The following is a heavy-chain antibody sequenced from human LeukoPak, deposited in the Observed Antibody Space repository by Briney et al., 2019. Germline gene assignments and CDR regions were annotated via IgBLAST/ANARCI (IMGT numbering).Heavy chain of an antibody. Sequence: PSETLSLTCTVSGGSISSSSYYWGWIRQPPGKGLEWIGSIYYSGSTYYNPSLKSRVTISADTSKNQFSLKLSSVTAADTAVYYCAGGLRLEYLYDYWGQGTLVTVAS. D-gene: IGHD5-12*01. CDR1: GGSISSSSYY. J-gene: IGHJ4*02. CDR3: AGGLRLEYLYDY. V-gene: IGHV4-39*07. CDR2: IYYSGST.